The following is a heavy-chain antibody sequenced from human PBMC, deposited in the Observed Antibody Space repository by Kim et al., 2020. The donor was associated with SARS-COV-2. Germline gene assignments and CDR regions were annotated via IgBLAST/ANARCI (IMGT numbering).Heavy chain of an antibody. V-gene: IGHV1-69*04. CDR1: GGTFSSYA. D-gene: IGHD6-19*01. Sequence: SVKVSCKASGGTFSSYAISWVRQAPGQGLEWMGRIIPILGIANYAQKFQGRVTITADKSTSTAYMELSSLRSEDTAVYYCARDSSGWSDQYYYYGMDVW. J-gene: IGHJ6*01. CDR2: IIPILGIA. CDR3: ARDSSGWSDQYYYYGMDV.